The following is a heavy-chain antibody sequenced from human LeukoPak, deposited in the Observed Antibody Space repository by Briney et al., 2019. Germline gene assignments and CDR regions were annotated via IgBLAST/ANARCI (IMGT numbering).Heavy chain of an antibody. J-gene: IGHJ4*02. Sequence: PGGSLRLSCAASGFSFISYGMHWVRQAPGKGLEWVGVISDDGRRKDYADSVKGRFTISRDNSKDTLYLQMNSLRAADTAVYYCAKRPSDYGDYVSYFDYWGQGTLVTVSS. CDR2: ISDDGRRK. V-gene: IGHV3-30*18. CDR1: GFSFISYG. D-gene: IGHD4-17*01. CDR3: AKRPSDYGDYVSYFDY.